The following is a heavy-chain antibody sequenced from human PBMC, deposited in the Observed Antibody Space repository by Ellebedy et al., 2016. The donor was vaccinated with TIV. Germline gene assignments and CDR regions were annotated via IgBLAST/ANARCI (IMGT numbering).Heavy chain of an antibody. J-gene: IGHJ4*02. CDR1: GFTFSSYA. CDR3: ARDLPVPDY. Sequence: GGSLRLXXAASGFTFSSYAMHWVRQAPGKGLEWVAVISYDGSNKYYADSVKGRFTISGDNSKNTLYLQMNSLRAEDTAVYYCARDLPVPDYWGQGTLVTVSS. D-gene: IGHD2-2*01. V-gene: IGHV3-30-3*01. CDR2: ISYDGSNK.